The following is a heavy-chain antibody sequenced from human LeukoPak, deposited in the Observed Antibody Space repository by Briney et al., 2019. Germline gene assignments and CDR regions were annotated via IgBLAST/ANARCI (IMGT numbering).Heavy chain of an antibody. CDR1: GFAFSGYG. J-gene: IGHJ4*02. D-gene: IGHD6-19*01. CDR3: ARDFHPIAVAAAFDY. V-gene: IGHV3-33*01. CDR2: IWYDGNNK. Sequence: GGSLRLSCAASGFAFSGYGMHWVRQAPGKGLEWVAVIWYDGNNKYYADSVKGRFTISRDNSKNTLYLQMNSLRAEDTAVYYCARDFHPIAVAAAFDYWGQGTLVTVSS.